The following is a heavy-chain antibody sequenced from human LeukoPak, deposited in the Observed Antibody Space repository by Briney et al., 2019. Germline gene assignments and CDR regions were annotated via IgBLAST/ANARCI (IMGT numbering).Heavy chain of an antibody. J-gene: IGHJ4*02. CDR2: ISWNSGSI. CDR1: GFTFDDYA. CDR3: AKGHEGAAAATDY. Sequence: GGSLRLSCAASGFTFDDYAMHWVRQAPGKGLEWVSGISWNSGSIGYADSVKGRFTISRDNAKNSLYLQMNSLRAEDTALYYCAKGHEGAAAATDYWGQGTLVTVSS. V-gene: IGHV3-9*01. D-gene: IGHD6-13*01.